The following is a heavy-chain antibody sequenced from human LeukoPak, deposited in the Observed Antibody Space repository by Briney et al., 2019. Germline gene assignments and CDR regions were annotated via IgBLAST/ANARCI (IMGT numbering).Heavy chain of an antibody. D-gene: IGHD3-3*01. Sequence: PSETLSLTCAVYGGSFSGYYWSWIRQPPGKGLEWIGEINHSGSTNYNPSLKSRVTISVDTSKNQFPLKLSSVTAADTAVYYCARAARERGFWSGYQTWGQGTLVTVSS. V-gene: IGHV4-34*01. CDR3: ARAARERGFWSGYQT. CDR2: INHSGST. CDR1: GGSFSGYY. J-gene: IGHJ5*02.